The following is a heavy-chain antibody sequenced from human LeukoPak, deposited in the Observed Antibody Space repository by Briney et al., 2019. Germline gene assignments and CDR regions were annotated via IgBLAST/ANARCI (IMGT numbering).Heavy chain of an antibody. D-gene: IGHD1-26*01. J-gene: IGHJ4*02. Sequence: SVKVSCKASGGTFSSYAISWVRQAPGQGLEWMGGIIPIFGTANYAQKFQGRVTITTDEPTSTAYMELSSLRSEDTAVYYCARAGELGQLGRSGSYLYWGQGTLVTVSS. V-gene: IGHV1-69*05. CDR3: ARAGELGQLGRSGSYLY. CDR2: IIPIFGTA. CDR1: GGTFSSYA.